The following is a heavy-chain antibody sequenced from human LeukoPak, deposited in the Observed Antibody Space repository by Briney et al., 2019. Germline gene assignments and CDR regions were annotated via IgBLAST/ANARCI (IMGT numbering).Heavy chain of an antibody. J-gene: IGHJ6*03. CDR1: GYTFTSYA. D-gene: IGHD5-24*01. V-gene: IGHV7-4-1*02. CDR3: ARVSHGYNLIYYYYYMDV. CDR2: INTNTGNP. Sequence: WASVKVSCKASGYTFTSYAMNWVRQAPGQGLEWMGWINTNTGNPTYAQGFTGRFVFSLDTPVSTAYLQISSLKAEDTAVYYCARVSHGYNLIYYYYYMDVWGKGTTVTVSS.